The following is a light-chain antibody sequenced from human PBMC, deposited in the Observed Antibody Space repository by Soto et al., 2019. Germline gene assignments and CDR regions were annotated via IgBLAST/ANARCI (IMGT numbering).Light chain of an antibody. CDR1: QSVSSY. V-gene: IGKV3-11*01. CDR2: DAS. Sequence: EIVLTQSPATLSLSPGERATLSCRASQSVSSYLSWYQQKPGQAPRLLIYDASNRATGIPARFSGSGSGTVFAPTISILAPKDFAVYYCQQRSNWPWTFGQGTNVEIK. J-gene: IGKJ1*01. CDR3: QQRSNWPWT.